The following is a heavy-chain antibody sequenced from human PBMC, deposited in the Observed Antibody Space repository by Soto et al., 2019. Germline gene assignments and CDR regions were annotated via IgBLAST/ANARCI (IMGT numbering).Heavy chain of an antibody. CDR1: GGTFSSYA. CDR2: VIPIFGTA. J-gene: IGHJ4*02. D-gene: IGHD2-8*01. V-gene: IGHV1-69*13. Sequence: GASVKVSCKASGGTFSSYAISWVRQAPGQRVEWMGGVIPIFGTANYAQKFQGRDTITADESTSTAYMELSSLRFKDTAVYSCARDLHCTNGVGQYYFDYGGRGTLVTVSS. CDR3: ARDLHCTNGVGQYYFDY.